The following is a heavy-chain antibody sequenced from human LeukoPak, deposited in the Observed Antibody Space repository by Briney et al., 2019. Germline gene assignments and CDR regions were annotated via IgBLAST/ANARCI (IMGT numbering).Heavy chain of an antibody. CDR2: IYTSGST. D-gene: IGHD2-2*01. J-gene: IGHJ6*04. Sequence: KSSQTLSLTCTVSGGSTSSGSYYWSWIRQPAGKGLEWIGRIYTSGSTNYNPSLKSRVNISVDTSKNQFSLKLSSVTAADTAVYYCAREEDCSSTSCYVVWGKGTTVTVSS. CDR3: AREEDCSSTSCYVV. V-gene: IGHV4-61*02. CDR1: GGSTSSGSYY.